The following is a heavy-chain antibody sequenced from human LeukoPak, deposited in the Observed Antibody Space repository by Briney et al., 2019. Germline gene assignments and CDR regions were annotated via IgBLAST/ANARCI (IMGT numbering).Heavy chain of an antibody. J-gene: IGHJ4*02. CDR2: ISYDGSNK. V-gene: IGHV3-30-3*01. D-gene: IGHD6-6*01. CDR3: ARVLAAHIDY. CDR1: GFTFRNSW. Sequence: GGSLRLSCAASGFTFRNSWMDWVRQAPGKGLEWVAVISYDGSNKYYADSVKGRFTISRDNSKNTLYLQMNSLRAEDTAVYYCARVLAAHIDYWGQGTLVTVSS.